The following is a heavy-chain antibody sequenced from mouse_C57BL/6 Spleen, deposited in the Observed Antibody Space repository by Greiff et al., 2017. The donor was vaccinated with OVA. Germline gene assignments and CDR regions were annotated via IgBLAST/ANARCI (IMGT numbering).Heavy chain of an antibody. CDR2: ISGGGGNT. Sequence: EVQVVESGGGLVKPGGSLKLSCAASGFTFSSYTMSWVRQTPEKRLEWVATISGGGGNTYYPDSVKGRFTISRDNAKNTLYLQMSSLRSEDTALYYCARQGLITFYFDYWGQGTTLTVSS. CDR1: GFTFSSYT. D-gene: IGHD1-1*01. J-gene: IGHJ2*01. V-gene: IGHV5-9*01. CDR3: ARQGLITFYFDY.